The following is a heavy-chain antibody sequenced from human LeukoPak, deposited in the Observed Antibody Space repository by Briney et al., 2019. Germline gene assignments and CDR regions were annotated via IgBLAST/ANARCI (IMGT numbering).Heavy chain of an antibody. D-gene: IGHD7-27*01. CDR1: GFTFPNYW. CDR2: IRQDGSEK. V-gene: IGHV3-7*03. Sequence: PGGSLRLSCAASGFTFPNYWMSWVRQAPGKGLEWVANIRQDGSEKFYVDSVKGRFTISRDNDKSSLYLQMNSLRAEDTAVYYCEKYMQTGDPFDYWGQGTLVAVSS. J-gene: IGHJ4*02. CDR3: EKYMQTGDPFDY.